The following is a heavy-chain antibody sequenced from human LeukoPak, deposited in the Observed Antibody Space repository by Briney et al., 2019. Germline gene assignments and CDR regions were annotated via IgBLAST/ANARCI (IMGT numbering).Heavy chain of an antibody. CDR1: GGSISSSNYY. V-gene: IGHV4-39*01. D-gene: IGHD5-24*01. CDR2: IYYTGSA. J-gene: IGHJ4*02. Sequence: SETLSLTCTVSGGSISSSNYYWGWIRQPPGQGLEWIGNIYYTGSAYYNPSLKSRVTISVDTSKNQFSLKLSSVTAADTAVYYCASAWLQLDYFDYWGQGTLVTVSS. CDR3: ASAWLQLDYFDY.